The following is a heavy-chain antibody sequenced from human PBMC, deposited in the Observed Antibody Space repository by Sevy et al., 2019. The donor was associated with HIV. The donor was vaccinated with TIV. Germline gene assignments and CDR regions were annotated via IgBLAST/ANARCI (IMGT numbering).Heavy chain of an antibody. CDR1: GFTFSDYH. D-gene: IGHD3-22*01. J-gene: IGHJ3*02. V-gene: IGHV3-11*01. CDR2: ISSSGSTI. Sequence: GGSLRLSCAASGFTFSDYHMSWIRQAPGKGLEWVSYISSSGSTIYYADSVKGRFTISRDNAKKSLSLQMNSLRAEDTAVYYCARGYYDSSGYLDAFDIWGQGTMVTVSS. CDR3: ARGYYDSSGYLDAFDI.